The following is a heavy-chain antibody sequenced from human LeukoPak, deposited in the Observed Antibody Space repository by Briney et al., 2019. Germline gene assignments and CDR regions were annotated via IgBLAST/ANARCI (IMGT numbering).Heavy chain of an antibody. CDR2: ISSTSDYT. CDR1: GFTFSSYN. D-gene: IGHD1-26*01. CDR3: GDATSDY. V-gene: IGHV3-21*01. Sequence: GGSLRLSCAASGFTFSSYNMNWVRQAPGKGLEWVSSISSTSDYTYYADSVKGRFTISRDYAKNSLFLQMNSLRAEDTAVYYCGDATSDYWGQGTLVTVSS. J-gene: IGHJ4*02.